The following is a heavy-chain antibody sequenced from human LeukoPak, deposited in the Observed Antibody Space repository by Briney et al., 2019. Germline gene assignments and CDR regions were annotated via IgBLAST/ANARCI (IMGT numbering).Heavy chain of an antibody. D-gene: IGHD3-22*01. CDR3: ARDLTPGGGGYYYGDGGGFDY. V-gene: IGHV1-18*01. CDR2: ISAYNGNT. J-gene: IGHJ4*02. Sequence: GSVKVSCKASGYTFISYGISWVRQAPGQGLEWVGCISAYNGNTNYAHKLQGSVTRTTDTTTSTAYMELRSLRSDDTAVYYCARDLTPGGGGYYYGDGGGFDYWGQRTLVTVS. CDR1: GYTFISYG.